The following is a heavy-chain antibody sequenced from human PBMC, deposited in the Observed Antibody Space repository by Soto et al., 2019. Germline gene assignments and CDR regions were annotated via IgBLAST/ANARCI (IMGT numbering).Heavy chain of an antibody. V-gene: IGHV3-33*01. J-gene: IGHJ4*02. CDR1: GFTFSSYG. D-gene: IGHD6-19*01. CDR3: ARDSIRSTVAGVLDY. CDR2: IWYDGSNK. Sequence: GGSLRLSCAASGFTFSSYGMHWVRQAPGKGLEWVAVIWYDGSNKYYADSVKGRFTISRDNSKNTLYLQMNSLRAEDTAVYYCARDSIRSTVAGVLDYWGQGTLVTVSS.